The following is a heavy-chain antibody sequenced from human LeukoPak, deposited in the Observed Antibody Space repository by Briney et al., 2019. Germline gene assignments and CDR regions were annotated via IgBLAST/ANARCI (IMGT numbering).Heavy chain of an antibody. Sequence: GGSLRLSCAAPGFTFSSYGMHWVRQAPGKGLEWVAVISYEGSNKYYADSVKGRFTISRDNSKNTLYLQMNSLRAEDTAVYYCAVVWIQLWSAFDYWGQGTLVTVSS. J-gene: IGHJ4*02. CDR2: ISYEGSNK. CDR3: AVVWIQLWSAFDY. CDR1: GFTFSSYG. D-gene: IGHD5-18*01. V-gene: IGHV3-30*03.